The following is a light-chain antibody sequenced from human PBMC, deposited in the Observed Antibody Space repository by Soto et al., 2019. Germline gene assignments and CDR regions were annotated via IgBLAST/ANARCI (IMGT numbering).Light chain of an antibody. V-gene: IGKV1-5*03. J-gene: IGKJ1*01. CDR1: QSISSW. Sequence: DIQMTQSPSTLSASVVDRVTITCRASQSISSWLAWYQQKPGKAPKLLIYKASSLESGVPSRFSGSGSGTDFTLTISRLEPEDFAVYYCQQYGSSGTFGQGTKVDIK. CDR2: KAS. CDR3: QQYGSSGT.